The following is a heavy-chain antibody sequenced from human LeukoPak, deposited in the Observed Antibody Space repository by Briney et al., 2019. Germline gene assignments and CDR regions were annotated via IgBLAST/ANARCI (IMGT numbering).Heavy chain of an antibody. J-gene: IGHJ4*02. V-gene: IGHV3-23*01. D-gene: IGHD4-23*01. CDR1: GFTLSSYA. CDR3: ARDRGYGGNSRFDY. CDR2: ISGSGGST. Sequence: GGSLRLSCAASGFTLSSYAMSWVRQAPGKGLEWVSAISGSGGSTYYADSVKGRFTISRDNAKNSLYLQMNSLRAEDTAVYYCARDRGYGGNSRFDYWGQGTLVTVSS.